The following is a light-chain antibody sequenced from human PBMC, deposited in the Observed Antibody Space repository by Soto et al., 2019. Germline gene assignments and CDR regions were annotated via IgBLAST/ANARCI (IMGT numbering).Light chain of an antibody. CDR1: QSISSW. Sequence: DIPMTQSPSTLSASVGDRVTITCRASQSISSWLAWYQQKPGKAPKLVIYAASSLESGVPSRFSGSGSGTEFTLTISSLQPDDFATYYCQQYNTYSGTFGQGTKLEIK. V-gene: IGKV1-5*01. CDR3: QQYNTYSGT. J-gene: IGKJ2*01. CDR2: AAS.